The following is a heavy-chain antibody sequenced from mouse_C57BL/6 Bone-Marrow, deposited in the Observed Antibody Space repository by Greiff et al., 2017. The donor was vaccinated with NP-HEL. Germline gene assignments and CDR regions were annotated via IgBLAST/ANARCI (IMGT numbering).Heavy chain of an antibody. CDR2: IYWDDDK. CDR1: GFSLSTSGMG. D-gene: IGHD1-1*01. Sequence: VKLQESGPGILQPSQTLSLTCSFSGFSLSTSGMGVSWNRQPPGKGLEWLAHIYWDDDKRYNPSPKSRLPISEDTSRNQVFLMITRVDTAYTATYYCARRNLLQTRAMDYWGQGTSVTVSS. V-gene: IGHV8-12*01. J-gene: IGHJ4*01. CDR3: ARRNLLQTRAMDY.